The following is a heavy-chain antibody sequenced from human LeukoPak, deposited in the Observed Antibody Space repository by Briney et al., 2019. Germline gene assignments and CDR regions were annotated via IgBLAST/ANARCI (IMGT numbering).Heavy chain of an antibody. V-gene: IGHV3-30*03. CDR2: ISYDGSNK. CDR3: ARDQPPFWYYDSSGYFDY. J-gene: IGHJ4*02. Sequence: GGSLRLSCAASGFTSDDYGMSWVRQAPGKGLEWVAVISYDGSNKYYADSVKGRFTISRDNSKNTLYLQMNSLRAEDTAVYYCARDQPPFWYYDSSGYFDYWGQGTLVTVSS. CDR1: GFTSDDYG. D-gene: IGHD3-22*01.